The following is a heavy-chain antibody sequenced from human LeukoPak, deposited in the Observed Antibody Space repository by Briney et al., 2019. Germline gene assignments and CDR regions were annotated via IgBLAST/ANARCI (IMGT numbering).Heavy chain of an antibody. CDR1: GFTFSSYG. D-gene: IGHD2-2*01. J-gene: IGHJ4*02. CDR3: AKDLRYCSSTSCYQANYFDY. CDR2: IWYDGSNK. V-gene: IGHV3-33*06. Sequence: GGSLRLSCAASGFTFSSYGMHWVRQAPGKGLEWVAVIWYDGSNKYYADSVKGRFTISRDNSKNTPYLQMNSLRAEDTAVYYCAKDLRYCSSTSCYQANYFDYWGQGTLVTVSS.